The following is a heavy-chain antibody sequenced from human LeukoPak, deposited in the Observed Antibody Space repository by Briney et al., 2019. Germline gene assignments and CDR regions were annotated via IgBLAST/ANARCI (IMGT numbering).Heavy chain of an antibody. V-gene: IGHV1-18*01. J-gene: IGHJ5*02. CDR3: AREAVDCSSTSCYDGWFDP. D-gene: IGHD2-2*01. Sequence: ASVKVSCKASGYTFTSYGISWVRQAPGQGLEWMGWISAYNGNTNYAQKLQGRVTMTTDTSTSTAYMELRSLRSDDTAVYYCAREAVDCSSTSCYDGWFDPWGQGTLVTVSS. CDR1: GYTFTSYG. CDR2: ISAYNGNT.